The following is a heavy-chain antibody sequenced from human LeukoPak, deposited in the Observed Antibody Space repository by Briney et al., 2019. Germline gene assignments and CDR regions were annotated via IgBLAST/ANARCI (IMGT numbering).Heavy chain of an antibody. D-gene: IGHD3-22*01. Sequence: ETLSLTCTVSGGSVSSYYWSWIRQPAGRGLEWIGRLYTSGHTKYNPSLKSRVTLSIDTSQNQVSLRLSSVTAADTAVYYCARDSGTYYSDTSAYYYDYWGQGTLVTVPS. CDR3: ARDSGTYYSDTSAYYYDY. J-gene: IGHJ4*02. CDR2: LYTSGHT. V-gene: IGHV4-4*07. CDR1: GGSVSSYY.